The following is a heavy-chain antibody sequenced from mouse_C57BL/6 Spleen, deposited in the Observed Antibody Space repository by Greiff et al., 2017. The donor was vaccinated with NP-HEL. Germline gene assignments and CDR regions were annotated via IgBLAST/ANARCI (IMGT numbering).Heavy chain of an antibody. D-gene: IGHD2-4*01. CDR3: AKPVYYDYDGSFAY. Sequence: VKVVESGPGLVAPSQSLSITCTVSGFSLTSYGVSWVRQPPGKGLEWLGVIWGDGGTNYHSALISRLSISKDNSKSQVFLKLNSLRTDDTATYYCAKPVYYDYDGSFAYWGQGTLVTVSA. CDR1: GFSLTSYG. V-gene: IGHV2-3*01. J-gene: IGHJ3*01. CDR2: IWGDGGT.